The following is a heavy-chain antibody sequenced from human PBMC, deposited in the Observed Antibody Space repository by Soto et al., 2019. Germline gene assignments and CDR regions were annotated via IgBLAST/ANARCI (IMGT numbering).Heavy chain of an antibody. Sequence: SETLALTCTASGGSISSYYWSWMRQPPGKGLEWIGYFYYSGSTNYNPSLKSRVIISVDRSKNQFSLDLFSVTAADTAIYYCARCMGYDDSGRFDPTFDRWGQGTRVTVSS. V-gene: IGHV4-59*12. CDR3: ARCMGYDDSGRFDPTFDR. CDR1: GGSISSYY. D-gene: IGHD3-22*01. J-gene: IGHJ4*02. CDR2: FYYSGST.